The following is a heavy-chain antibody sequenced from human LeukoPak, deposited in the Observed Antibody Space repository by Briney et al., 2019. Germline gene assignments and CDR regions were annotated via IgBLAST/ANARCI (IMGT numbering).Heavy chain of an antibody. CDR1: GFTFSSYS. CDR3: VASPDIVAPFDY. CDR2: ISSNGGSK. J-gene: IGHJ4*02. D-gene: IGHD5-12*01. V-gene: IGHV3-64D*09. Sequence: GGSLRLSCSASGFTFSSYSMHWVRQAPGKGPEYVSGISSNGGSKNYADSVKGRFTISRDNSKNTLYLQMSSLRPEDTAVYYCVASPDIVAPFDYWGQGTLVTVSS.